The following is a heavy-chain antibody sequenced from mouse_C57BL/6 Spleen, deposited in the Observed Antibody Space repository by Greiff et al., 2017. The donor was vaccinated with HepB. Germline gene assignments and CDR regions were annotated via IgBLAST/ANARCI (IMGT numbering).Heavy chain of an antibody. CDR3: ARNQDYYGSSLYLYFDV. V-gene: IGHV5-6*01. J-gene: IGHJ1*03. Sequence: EVMLVESGGDLVKPGGSLKLSCAASGFTFSSYGMSWVRQTPDKRLEWVATISSGGSYTYYPDSVKGRFTISRDNAKNTLYLQMSSLKSEDTAMYYCARNQDYYGSSLYLYFDVWGTGTTVTVSS. CDR2: ISSGGSYT. D-gene: IGHD1-1*01. CDR1: GFTFSSYG.